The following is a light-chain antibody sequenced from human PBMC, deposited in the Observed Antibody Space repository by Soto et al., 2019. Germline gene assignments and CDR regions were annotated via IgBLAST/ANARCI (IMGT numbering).Light chain of an antibody. CDR2: EVS. V-gene: IGLV2-14*01. J-gene: IGLJ1*01. Sequence: QSALTQHASVSGSPGQSITISCTGTSSDVGGHHYVSWYQQHPGKAPKVIIYEVSDRPSGVSDRFSGSKSDNTASLTISGLQADDEADYYCSSYSSSSTLYVFGTGTKLTVL. CDR3: SSYSSSSTLYV. CDR1: SSDVGGHHY.